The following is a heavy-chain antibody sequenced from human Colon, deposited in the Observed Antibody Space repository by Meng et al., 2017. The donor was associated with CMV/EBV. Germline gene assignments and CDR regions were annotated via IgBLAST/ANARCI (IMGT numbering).Heavy chain of an antibody. CDR3: AKAVSYHYDRSGYLDY. V-gene: IGHV3-30*02. D-gene: IGHD3-22*01. J-gene: IGHJ4*02. Sequence: GESLKISCEGSGFKFSDYRMNWVRQAPGKGLEWVAFIRFDGSNKFYADSVKGRFTISRDNSKNTLYLQMNSLRAEDTAVYYCAKAVSYHYDRSGYLDYWGQGTLVTVSS. CDR1: GFKFSDYR. CDR2: IRFDGSNK.